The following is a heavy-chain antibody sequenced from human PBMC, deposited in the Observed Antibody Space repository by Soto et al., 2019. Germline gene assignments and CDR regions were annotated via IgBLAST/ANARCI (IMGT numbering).Heavy chain of an antibody. CDR3: ARALVRGVIRSVTYYYGMDV. Sequence: SETLSLTCAVYGGSFSGYYWSWIRQPPGKGLEWIGEINHSGSTNYNPSLKSRVTISVDTSKNQFSLKLSSVTAADTAVYYCARALVRGVIRSVTYYYGMDVWGQGTTVTVSS. CDR1: GGSFSGYY. CDR2: INHSGST. J-gene: IGHJ6*02. V-gene: IGHV4-34*01. D-gene: IGHD3-10*01.